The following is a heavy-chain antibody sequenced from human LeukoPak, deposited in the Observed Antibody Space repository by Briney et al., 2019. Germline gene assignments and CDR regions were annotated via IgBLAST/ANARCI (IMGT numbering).Heavy chain of an antibody. CDR3: ARELRGYSYGYSDY. V-gene: IGHV4-31*03. J-gene: IGHJ4*02. CDR2: IYYSGST. Sequence: SETLSLTCTVSGGSISSGGYYWSWIRQHPGKGLEWIGYIYYSGSTYYNPSLKSRVTISVDTSKNQFSLKLSSVTAADTAVYYCARELRGYSYGYSDYWGREPWSPSPQ. D-gene: IGHD5-18*01. CDR1: GGSISSGGYY.